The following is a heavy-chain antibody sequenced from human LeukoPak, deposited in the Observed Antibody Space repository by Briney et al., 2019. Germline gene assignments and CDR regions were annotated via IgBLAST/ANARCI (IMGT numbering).Heavy chain of an antibody. Sequence: SETLSLTCAVYGGSFSGYYWSWIRQPPGKGLEWIGEINHSGSTNYNPSLKSRVTISVDTSKNQFSLKLSSVTAADTAVYYCARVLLWFGESTRFDPWGQGTLVTVSP. CDR1: GGSFSGYY. D-gene: IGHD3-10*01. V-gene: IGHV4-34*01. CDR3: ARVLLWFGESTRFDP. J-gene: IGHJ5*02. CDR2: INHSGST.